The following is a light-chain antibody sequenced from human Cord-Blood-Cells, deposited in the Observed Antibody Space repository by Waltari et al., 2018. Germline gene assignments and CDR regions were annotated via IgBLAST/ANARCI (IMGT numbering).Light chain of an antibody. Sequence: QSALTQTASVPGSPVQSTTIPCIGPGTDVGGIHLVSWYQQHPAKAAKLMIYEVSKRPSGVSNRCSGSNSGNTASLTISALQAEDEADYYCCSYAGSSRVFGGGTKLTVL. CDR3: CSYAGSSRV. CDR1: GTDVGGIHL. V-gene: IGLV2-23*02. CDR2: EVS. J-gene: IGLJ3*02.